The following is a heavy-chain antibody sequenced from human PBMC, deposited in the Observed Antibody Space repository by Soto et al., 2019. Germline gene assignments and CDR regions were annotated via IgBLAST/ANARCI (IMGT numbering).Heavy chain of an antibody. J-gene: IGHJ5*02. CDR2: IIPIFGTA. D-gene: IGHD4-17*01. CDR3: ARGSYYVDSSNWFDP. V-gene: IGHV1-69*05. CDR1: GGTFSSYA. Sequence: QVQLVQSGAEVKKPGSSVKVSCKASGGTFSSYAISWVRQAPGQGLEWMGGIIPIFGTANYAQKFQGRVRIXTDXCXXTRSMEPRSLGSENTVVYYCARGSYYVDSSNWFDPWGQGLLVTVSS.